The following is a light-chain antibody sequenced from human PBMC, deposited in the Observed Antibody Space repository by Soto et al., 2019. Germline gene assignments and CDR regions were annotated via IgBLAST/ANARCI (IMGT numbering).Light chain of an antibody. CDR3: QQSYSTPPFT. Sequence: DIQMTQSPSPLSASVGDRVDITCRTSQSVSSYLNWYQAKPGKAPKLLIYEASSLESGVPSRFRGCGSGTDFTLTISSLQPEDSATYYCQQSYSTPPFTFGPGTRVDI. J-gene: IGKJ3*01. V-gene: IGKV1-39*01. CDR1: QSVSSY. CDR2: EAS.